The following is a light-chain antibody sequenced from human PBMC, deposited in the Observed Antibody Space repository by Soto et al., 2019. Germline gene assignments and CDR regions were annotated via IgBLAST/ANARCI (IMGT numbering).Light chain of an antibody. CDR2: GAS. CDR3: QQYGCSRWT. V-gene: IGKV3-20*01. CDR1: QSVSSTY. J-gene: IGKJ1*01. Sequence: EIVLTQSPGTLSLSPGERATLSCRASQSVSSTYLAWYQQKPGQAPRLLIYGASNRATGIPDRFSGSGSGTDFTLTISRLEPEDFAVDYCQQYGCSRWTFGQGTRVDI.